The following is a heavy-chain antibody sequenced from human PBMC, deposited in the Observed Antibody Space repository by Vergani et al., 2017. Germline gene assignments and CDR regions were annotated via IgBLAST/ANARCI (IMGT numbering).Heavy chain of an antibody. J-gene: IGHJ4*02. CDR3: ARAEGIAAAGTYFDY. CDR2: ISSSSSYI. Sequence: EVQLVESGGGLVKPGGSLRLSCAASGFTFSSYSMNWVRQAPGKGLEWVSSISSSSSYIYYADSVKGRFTISRDNAKNSLYLQMNSLRAEDTAVYYCARAEGIAAAGTYFDYWGQGTLVTVSS. D-gene: IGHD6-13*01. V-gene: IGHV3-21*01. CDR1: GFTFSSYS.